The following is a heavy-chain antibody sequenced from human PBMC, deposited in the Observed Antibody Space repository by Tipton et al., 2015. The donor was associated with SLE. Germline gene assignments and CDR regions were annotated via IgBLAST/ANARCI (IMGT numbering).Heavy chain of an antibody. V-gene: IGHV4-30-2*01. J-gene: IGHJ4*02. CDR3: ARDEYRYDTTGYHLLGHFDF. CDR2: IYQSGRT. D-gene: IGHD3-22*01. CDR1: GGSISSGDYS. Sequence: TLSLTCAVSGGSISSGDYSWSWIRQPPGKGLEWIGYIYQSGRTQYNPSLKSRVTISIERSKNQFSLNLSSVTAADTAVYYCARDEYRYDTTGYHLLGHFDFWGQGTLVTVSS.